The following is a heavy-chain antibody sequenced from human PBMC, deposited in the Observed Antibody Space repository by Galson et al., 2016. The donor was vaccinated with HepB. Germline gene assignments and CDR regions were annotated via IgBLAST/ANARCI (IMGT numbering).Heavy chain of an antibody. CDR2: INEDGSKK. J-gene: IGHJ3*01. V-gene: IGHV3-7*03. CDR3: AARDQSSLEWFGEILQGKIDGFDV. D-gene: IGHD3-10*01. Sequence: SLRLSCAASGFSFSSYWMTWVRQAPGKGPEWMAHINEDGSKKYYVESVKGRFTISRDNAKNSLYLQMDSLRSEDTAVYYGAARDQSSLEWFGEILQGKIDGFDVWGQGTTVTVSS. CDR1: GFSFSSYW.